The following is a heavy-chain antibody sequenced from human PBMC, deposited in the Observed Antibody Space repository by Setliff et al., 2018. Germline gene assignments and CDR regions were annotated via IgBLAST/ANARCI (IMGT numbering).Heavy chain of an antibody. CDR3: ARKGISALSGAFDM. CDR1: GGSISNYY. J-gene: IGHJ3*02. CDR2: IYTSGST. V-gene: IGHV4-4*07. Sequence: SETLSLPCTVSGGSISNYYWSWIRQPAGKGLEWIGRIYTSGSTNYNPSPKSRVTMSVDTSKNQFSLKLSSVTAADTAVYYCARKGISALSGAFDMWGQGTMVTVSS. D-gene: IGHD1-26*01.